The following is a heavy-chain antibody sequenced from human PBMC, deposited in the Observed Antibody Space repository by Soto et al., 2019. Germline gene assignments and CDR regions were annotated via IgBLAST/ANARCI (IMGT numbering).Heavy chain of an antibody. V-gene: IGHV3-33*01. J-gene: IGHJ4*02. CDR2: IWYDGSNK. Sequence: PGGSLRLSCAASEFTFSSYGMHWVRQAPGKGLEWVAVIWYDGSNKYYADSVKGRFTISRDNSKNTLYLQMNSLRAEDTAVYYCARDGSGWLRPFDYWGQGTLVTAPQ. CDR1: EFTFSSYG. D-gene: IGHD6-19*01. CDR3: ARDGSGWLRPFDY.